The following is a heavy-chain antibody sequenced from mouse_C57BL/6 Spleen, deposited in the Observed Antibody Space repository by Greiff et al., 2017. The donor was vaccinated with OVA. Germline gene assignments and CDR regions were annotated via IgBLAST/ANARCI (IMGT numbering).Heavy chain of an antibody. CDR2: ISSGGDYI. CDR3: TNLYDGYYFFAY. V-gene: IGHV5-9-1*02. Sequence: EVMLVESGAGLVKPGGSLKLSCAASGFTFSSYAMSWVRQTPEKRLEWVAYISSGGDYIYYADTVKGRFTLSRDNATNTLYLQMSSLKSEDTAMYYCTNLYDGYYFFAYWGQGTLVTVSA. CDR1: GFTFSSYA. J-gene: IGHJ3*01. D-gene: IGHD2-3*01.